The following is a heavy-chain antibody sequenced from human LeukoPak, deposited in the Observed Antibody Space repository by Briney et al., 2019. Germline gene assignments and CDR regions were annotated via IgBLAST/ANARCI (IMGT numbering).Heavy chain of an antibody. J-gene: IGHJ5*02. CDR3: ARDVTGAARQLDWFDP. D-gene: IGHD6-6*01. CDR2: IYYSGST. CDR1: SSYA. V-gene: IGHV4-39*07. Sequence: SSYAMSWVRQAPGKGLEWIGSIYYSGSTYYNPSLKSRVTISVDTSKNQFSLKLSSVTAADTAVYYCARDVTGAARQLDWFDPWGQGTLVTVSS.